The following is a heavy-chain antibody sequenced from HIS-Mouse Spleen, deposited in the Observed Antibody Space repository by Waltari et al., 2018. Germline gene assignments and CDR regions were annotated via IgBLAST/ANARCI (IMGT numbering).Heavy chain of an antibody. CDR3: ARASSIAASFDY. J-gene: IGHJ4*02. CDR1: GFPFSSHG. Sequence: QVQLVESGGGVVQPGRSLRRSCAASGFPFSSHGMPWVRQAPGKGLEWVAVIWYDGSNKYYADSVKGRFTISRDNSKNTLYLQMNSLRAEDTAVYYCARASSIAASFDYWGQGTLVTVSS. CDR2: IWYDGSNK. V-gene: IGHV3-33*01. D-gene: IGHD6-6*01.